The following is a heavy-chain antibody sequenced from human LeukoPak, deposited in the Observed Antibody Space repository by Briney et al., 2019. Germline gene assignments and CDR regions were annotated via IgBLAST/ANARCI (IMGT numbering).Heavy chain of an antibody. J-gene: IGHJ4*02. CDR1: GFTFSSYW. Sequence: GGSLRLSCAASGFTFSSYWMSWVRQAPGKGLEWVSGINWNGGSTGYADSVKGRFTISRDNAKNSLYLQMNSLRAEDTALYHCARGIAVAGGFDYWGQGTLVTVSS. CDR3: ARGIAVAGGFDY. V-gene: IGHV3-20*01. D-gene: IGHD6-19*01. CDR2: INWNGGST.